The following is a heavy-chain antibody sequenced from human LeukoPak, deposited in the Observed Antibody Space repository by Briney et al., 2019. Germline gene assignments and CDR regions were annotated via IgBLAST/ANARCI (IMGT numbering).Heavy chain of an antibody. CDR3: VPSANYYYFDY. D-gene: IGHD4/OR15-4a*01. CDR1: GYTFTGYY. CDR2: INPKSGGT. J-gene: IGHJ4*02. V-gene: IGHV1-2*02. Sequence: ASVKVSCKASGYTFTGYYMRWVRQAPGLGFEWMGWINPKSGGTSYPQKFQGRLTMTRDTSISTAYMELSRLRSDDTAVYYCVPSANYYYFDYWGQGTLVTVSS.